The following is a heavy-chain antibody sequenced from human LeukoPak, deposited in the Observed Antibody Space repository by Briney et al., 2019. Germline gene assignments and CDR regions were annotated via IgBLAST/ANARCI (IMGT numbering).Heavy chain of an antibody. D-gene: IGHD3-22*01. CDR2: IYTSGST. Sequence: SETLSLTCTVSGGSISSYYWSWIRQPPGKGLEWIGYIYTSGSTNYNPSLKSRVTISVDTPKNQFSLKLSSVTAADTAVYYCASSGRHYDSSGYYPNWFDPWGQGTLVTVSS. V-gene: IGHV4-4*09. CDR1: GGSISSYY. J-gene: IGHJ5*02. CDR3: ASSGRHYDSSGYYPNWFDP.